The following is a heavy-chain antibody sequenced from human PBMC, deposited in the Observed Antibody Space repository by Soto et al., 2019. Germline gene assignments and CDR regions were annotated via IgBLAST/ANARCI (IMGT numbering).Heavy chain of an antibody. CDR2: INHSGST. CDR1: GGSFSGYY. J-gene: IGHJ1*01. Sequence: PSETLSLTCAVYGGSFSGYYLTWIRQPPGTGLEWIGEINHSGSTNYNPSLKSRVTISVDTSKNQFSLKLSSVTAADTAVYYCARGGRRSSSWYLGYFQHWGQGTLVTVSS. V-gene: IGHV4-34*01. D-gene: IGHD6-13*01. CDR3: ARGGRRSSSWYLGYFQH.